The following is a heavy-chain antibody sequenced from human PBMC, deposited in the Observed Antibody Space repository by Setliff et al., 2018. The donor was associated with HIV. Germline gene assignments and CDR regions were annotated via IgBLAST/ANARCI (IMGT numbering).Heavy chain of an antibody. V-gene: IGHV1-2*02. CDR1: GYTFNDYF. CDR3: ARDHYYGSGTYYRGGSGFDP. D-gene: IGHD3-10*01. CDR2: INPNSGAT. Sequence: ASVKVSCKSSGYTFNDYFIHWVRQVPGQGLEWMGWINPNSGATNYAQTFQGRVTMTRDTSTSTVYMELSSLRSEDTALYYCARDHYYGSGTYYRGGSGFDPWGQGTLVTVSS. J-gene: IGHJ5*02.